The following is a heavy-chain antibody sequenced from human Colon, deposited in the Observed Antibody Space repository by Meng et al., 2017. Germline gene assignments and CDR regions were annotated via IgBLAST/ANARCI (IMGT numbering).Heavy chain of an antibody. CDR3: AREGNKGQQVEEFDY. V-gene: IGHV1-2*06. D-gene: IGHD2/OR15-2a*01. CDR1: GYSFTAYY. Sequence: ASVKVSCKASGYSFTAYYIHWVRQAPGQGLEWVGRINPSTGGTNYEQRFQGMVTMTRDTSISTAYMELSRLTSDDTAVFYCAREGNKGQQVEEFDYWGPGPLVTVSS. J-gene: IGHJ4*02. CDR2: INPSTGGT.